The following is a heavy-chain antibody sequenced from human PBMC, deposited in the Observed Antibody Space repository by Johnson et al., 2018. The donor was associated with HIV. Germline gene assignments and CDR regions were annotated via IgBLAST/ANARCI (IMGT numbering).Heavy chain of an antibody. J-gene: IGHJ3*02. D-gene: IGHD5-24*01. V-gene: IGHV3-11*04. CDR2: ISSSSSTI. CDR3: AREVVREMATTFIRGHDVFDI. Sequence: QVQLVESGGGLVKPGGSLRLSCAASGFTFSDYYMSWIRQAPGKGLEWISYISSSSSTIYYADSVKGRFTISRDNAKSSLFLQMDSLRVEDTAVYYWAREVVREMATTFIRGHDVFDIWGQGTMVTVSS. CDR1: GFTFSDYY.